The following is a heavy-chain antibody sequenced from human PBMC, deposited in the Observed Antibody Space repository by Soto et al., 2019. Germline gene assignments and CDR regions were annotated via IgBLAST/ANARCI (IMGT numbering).Heavy chain of an antibody. D-gene: IGHD3-10*01. CDR3: AKDFHTNMAPMDV. J-gene: IGHJ6*03. CDR1: GFTFDDYA. CDR2: INWDSDTI. V-gene: IGHV3-9*01. Sequence: EVQLVESGGDLVQPGGSLRLSCAASGFTFDDYAMHWVRQVPGKGLEWVSGINWDSDTIAYAASVRGRFTISRDNAKNSLYLQMNSLRPEDTALYYCAKDFHTNMAPMDVWGKGTTVTVSS.